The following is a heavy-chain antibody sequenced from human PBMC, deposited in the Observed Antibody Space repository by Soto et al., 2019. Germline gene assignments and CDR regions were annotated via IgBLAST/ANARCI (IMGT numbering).Heavy chain of an antibody. J-gene: IGHJ4*02. V-gene: IGHV1-2*02. CDR1: GYTFTGYY. D-gene: IGHD6-13*01. CDR3: ARENYSRRIAAAGPTLVY. Sequence: QVQLVQSGAEVKKPGASVKVSCKASGYTFTGYYMHWVRQAPGQGLEWMGWINPNSGGTNYAQKFQGRVTMTRDTSISTAYMELSRLRSDDTAVYYCARENYSRRIAAAGPTLVYWGQGTLVTVSS. CDR2: INPNSGGT.